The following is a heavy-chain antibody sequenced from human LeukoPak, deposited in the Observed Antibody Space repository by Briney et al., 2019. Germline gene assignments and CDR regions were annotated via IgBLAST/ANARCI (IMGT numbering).Heavy chain of an antibody. CDR2: IKQDGSEK. CDR3: AIIRFLEWLSDDY. V-gene: IGHV3-7*01. CDR1: GSTFSSCW. D-gene: IGHD3-3*01. Sequence: GGSLRLSXAASGSTFSSCWMSWVRQAPGKGLEWVANIKQDGSEKDYVGSVRGRFTISRDNAKNSLYLQMNSLRAEDTAVYYCAIIRFLEWLSDDYWGQGTLVTVSS. J-gene: IGHJ4*02.